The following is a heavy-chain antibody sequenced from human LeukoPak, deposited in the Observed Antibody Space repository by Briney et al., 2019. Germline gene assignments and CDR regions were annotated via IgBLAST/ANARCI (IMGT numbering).Heavy chain of an antibody. CDR1: GGTLSRYA. V-gene: IGHV1-46*01. Sequence: GASVKVSCKTSGGTLSRYAISWVRQAPGQGLEWMGIINPSGGSTSYAQKFQGRVTMTRDMSTSTVYMELSSLRSEDTAVYYCARDHAPITYYYDSSGYYLGYFQHWGQGTLVTVSS. CDR2: INPSGGST. J-gene: IGHJ1*01. D-gene: IGHD3-22*01. CDR3: ARDHAPITYYYDSSGYYLGYFQH.